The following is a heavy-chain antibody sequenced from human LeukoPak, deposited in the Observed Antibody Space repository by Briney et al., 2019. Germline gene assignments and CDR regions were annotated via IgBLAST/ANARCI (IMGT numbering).Heavy chain of an antibody. CDR3: ARGGGLDV. CDR1: GFIVSSNY. D-gene: IGHD3-16*01. J-gene: IGHJ6*02. Sequence: GGSLRLSCVASGFIVSSNYMNWARQAPGKGLEWVASINHNGNVNYYVDSVKGRFTISRDNAKNSLYLQMSNLRAEDTAVYFCARGGGLDVWGQGATVTVSS. V-gene: IGHV3-7*03. CDR2: INHNGNVN.